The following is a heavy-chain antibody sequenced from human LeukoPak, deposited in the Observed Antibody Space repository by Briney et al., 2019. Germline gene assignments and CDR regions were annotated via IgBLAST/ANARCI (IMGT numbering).Heavy chain of an antibody. V-gene: IGHV3-30*02. CDR1: GFTFSSYG. D-gene: IGHD4-17*01. CDR2: IRYDGSNK. Sequence: GGSLRLSCAASGFTFSSYGMHWVRQAPGKGLEWVAFIRYDGSNKYYADSVKGRFTIPRDNSKNTLYLQMNSLRAEDAAVYYCAKGAGDYFYDYYYYMDVWGKGTTVTISS. J-gene: IGHJ6*03. CDR3: AKGAGDYFYDYYYYMDV.